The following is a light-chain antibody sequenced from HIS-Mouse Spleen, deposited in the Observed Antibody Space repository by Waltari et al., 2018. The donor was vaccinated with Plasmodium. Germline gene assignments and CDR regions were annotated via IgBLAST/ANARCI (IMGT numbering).Light chain of an antibody. V-gene: IGLV3-10*01. CDR1: ALPNKY. CDR2: EDS. CDR3: YSTDSSGNHRV. J-gene: IGLJ3*02. Sequence: SYELTQPPSVSVSPGQTARLTCSEDALPNKYPYWYQKKSGQAPVLVIYEDSKRTSGIPERFSGSSSGTMATLTISGAQVEDEADYYCYSTDSSGNHRVFGGGTKLTVL.